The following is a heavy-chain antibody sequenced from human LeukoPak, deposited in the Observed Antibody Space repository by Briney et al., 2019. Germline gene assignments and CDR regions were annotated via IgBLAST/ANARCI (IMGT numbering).Heavy chain of an antibody. CDR3: ARDRNGWYGYDY. CDR1: GFTFSSYS. J-gene: IGHJ4*02. Sequence: PGGSLRLSCVASGFTFSSYSMNWVRQAPGKGLEWVSYISGSSSTIYYADSVKGRFTISRDNAKNSLYLQMNSLTDEDTAVYYCARDRNGWYGYDYWGQGTVVTVSS. D-gene: IGHD6-19*01. CDR2: ISGSSSTI. V-gene: IGHV3-48*02.